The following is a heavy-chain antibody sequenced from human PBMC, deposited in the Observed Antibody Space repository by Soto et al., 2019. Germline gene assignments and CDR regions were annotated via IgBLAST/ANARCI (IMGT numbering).Heavy chain of an antibody. Sequence: EGQLLESGGGLVQPGESLRLSCAASGFTFSSYAMSWVRQAPGKGLEWVSVISGSDDSTYYADSVKGRFTISRDTSKNTLYLQMNSLRAEDTAVYYCAKRSSSSTFDYWGQGTLVTVSS. V-gene: IGHV3-23*01. J-gene: IGHJ4*02. CDR1: GFTFSSYA. D-gene: IGHD6-6*01. CDR2: ISGSDDST. CDR3: AKRSSSSTFDY.